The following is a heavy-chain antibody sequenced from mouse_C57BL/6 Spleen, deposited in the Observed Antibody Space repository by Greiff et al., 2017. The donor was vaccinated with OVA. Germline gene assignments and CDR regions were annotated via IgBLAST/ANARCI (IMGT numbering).Heavy chain of an antibody. D-gene: IGHD1-1*01. J-gene: IGHJ2*01. Sequence: VQLMESGPELVKPGASVKISCKASGYSFTDYNMNWVMQSNGKSLEWIGVFNHNYGTTSYNQKFKGKATLTVDQSSSTAYMQLNSLTSEDAAVYYCARSGYYGSRYYFDYWGQGTTLTVSS. V-gene: IGHV1-39*01. CDR1: GYSFTDYN. CDR3: ARSGYYGSRYYFDY. CDR2: FNHNYGTT.